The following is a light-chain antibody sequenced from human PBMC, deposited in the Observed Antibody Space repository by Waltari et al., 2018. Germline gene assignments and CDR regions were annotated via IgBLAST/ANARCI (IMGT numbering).Light chain of an antibody. V-gene: IGLV3-21*03. J-gene: IGLJ3*02. Sequence: SYVLTQPPSVSVPPGKTPKITSGGPALQTKTGRWYQQNPGRAPYLFVFDDDKRPSGIPERVSGSNSGSAATLTISRVEPGDEADYYCQVWDADGDHVVFGGGTRLTVL. CDR2: DDD. CDR3: QVWDADGDHVV. CDR1: ALQTKT.